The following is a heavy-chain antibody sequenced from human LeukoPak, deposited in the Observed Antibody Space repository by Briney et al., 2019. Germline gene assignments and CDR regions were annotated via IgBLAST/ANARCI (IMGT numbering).Heavy chain of an antibody. CDR1: GLIVSSNY. CDR3: ARGMYYYGSGSSFDN. CDR2: ISSSSYI. V-gene: IGHV3-69-1*01. D-gene: IGHD3-10*01. J-gene: IGHJ4*02. Sequence: GGSLRLSCTASGLIVSSNYMSWVRQAPGKGLEWVSSISSSSYIYYADSVKGRFTISRDNAKNSLYLRMNSLRAEDTAVYYCARGMYYYGSGSSFDNWGQGTLVTVSS.